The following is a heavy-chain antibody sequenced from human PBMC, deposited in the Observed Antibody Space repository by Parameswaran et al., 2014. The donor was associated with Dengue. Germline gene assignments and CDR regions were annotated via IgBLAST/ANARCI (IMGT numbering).Heavy chain of an antibody. Sequence: WVRQAPGQGLEWMGGIIPIFGTANYAQKFQGRVTITADESTSTAYMELSSLRSEDTAVYYCASRYVGVVVSLYYYGMDVWGQGTTVTVSS. CDR2: IIPIFGTA. V-gene: IGHV1-69*01. J-gene: IGHJ6*02. CDR3: ASRYVGVVVSLYYYGMDV. D-gene: IGHD3-22*01.